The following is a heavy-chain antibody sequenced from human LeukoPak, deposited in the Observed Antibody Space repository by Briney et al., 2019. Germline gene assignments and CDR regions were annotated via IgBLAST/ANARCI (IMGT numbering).Heavy chain of an antibody. CDR3: AKGGGYSGYDYYYYGMDV. J-gene: IGHJ6*02. D-gene: IGHD5-12*01. CDR1: GFTFSSYG. CDR2: ISYDGSNK. Sequence: GGSLRLSCAASGFTFSSYGMHWVRQAPGKGLEWVAVISYDGSNKYYADSVKGRFTISRDNSKNTLYLQMNSLRAEDTAVYYCAKGGGYSGYDYYYYGMDVRGQGTTVTVSS. V-gene: IGHV3-30*18.